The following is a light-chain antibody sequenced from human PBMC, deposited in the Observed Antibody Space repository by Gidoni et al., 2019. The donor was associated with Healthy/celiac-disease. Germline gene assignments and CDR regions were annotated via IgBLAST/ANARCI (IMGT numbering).Light chain of an antibody. Sequence: DIKMTQSPSSLSASVEDRVTITCLASQSISSYLNWYQQKPGKAPKLLIYAASSLQSRVPSRFSGSGSGTDFTLTISSLQPEDFATYYCQQSYSTPQSSFGQGTKLEIK. CDR2: AAS. CDR3: QQSYSTPQSS. J-gene: IGKJ2*04. V-gene: IGKV1-39*01. CDR1: QSISSY.